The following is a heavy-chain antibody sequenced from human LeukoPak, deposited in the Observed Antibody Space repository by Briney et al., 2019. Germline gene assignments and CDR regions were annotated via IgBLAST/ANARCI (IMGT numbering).Heavy chain of an antibody. CDR1: GYTLTELS. Sequence: EASVKVSCKVSGYTLTELSMHWVRQAPGKGREGMGGFDPEDGDTIYAQKFQGRVTMTEDTSTDTAYMELSSLRSEDTDVYSCATSGSYDISTFDYWRQGPLVTVSS. J-gene: IGHJ4*02. D-gene: IGHD3-9*01. V-gene: IGHV1-24*01. CDR3: ATSGSYDISTFDY. CDR2: FDPEDGDT.